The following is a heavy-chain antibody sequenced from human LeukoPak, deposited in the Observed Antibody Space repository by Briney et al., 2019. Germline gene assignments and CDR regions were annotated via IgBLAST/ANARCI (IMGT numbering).Heavy chain of an antibody. V-gene: IGHV1-69*06. J-gene: IGHJ4*02. CDR3: ASPSPGYSSSWYSLPFDY. Sequence: SVKVSCKASGYTFTGYYMHWVRQAPGQGLEWMGGIIPIFGTANYAQKFQGRVTITADKSTSTAYMELSSLRSEDTAVYYCASPSPGYSSSWYSLPFDYWGQGTLVTVSS. CDR1: GYTFTGYY. D-gene: IGHD6-13*01. CDR2: IIPIFGTA.